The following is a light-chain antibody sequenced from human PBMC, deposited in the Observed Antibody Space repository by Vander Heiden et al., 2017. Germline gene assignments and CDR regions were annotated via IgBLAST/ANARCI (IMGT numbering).Light chain of an antibody. Sequence: EIVLTQSPATLSLSPGERATLSCRASQSVNSYLAWYQQKPGQAPRLLIYDASNRATGIPARFSGSGSGTDFTLTISSLEPEDFAVYYCQQRSNRPPFTFGPGTKVDIK. CDR1: QSVNSY. CDR2: DAS. CDR3: QQRSNRPPFT. J-gene: IGKJ3*01. V-gene: IGKV3-11*01.